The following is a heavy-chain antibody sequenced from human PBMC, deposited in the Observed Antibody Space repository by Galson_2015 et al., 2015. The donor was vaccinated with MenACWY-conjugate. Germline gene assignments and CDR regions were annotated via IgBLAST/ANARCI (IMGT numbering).Heavy chain of an antibody. D-gene: IGHD2-15*01. CDR3: ARPYCSGGRCSRILYAFDV. J-gene: IGHJ3*01. CDR2: IATSTTFI. Sequence: SLRLSCAASGFTFFTYSMNWVRQAPGKGLEWVSSIATSTTFIYYADSVKGRFTISRDNSKNSLYLQMDSLRAEDTAVYYCARPYCSGGRCSRILYAFDVWGQGTMVTVSS. V-gene: IGHV3-21*01. CDR1: GFTFFTYS.